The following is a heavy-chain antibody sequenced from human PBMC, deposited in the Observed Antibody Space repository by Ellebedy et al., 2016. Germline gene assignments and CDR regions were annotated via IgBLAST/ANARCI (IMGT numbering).Heavy chain of an antibody. Sequence: SETLSLXCTVSGGSISSYYWSWIRQPPGKGLEWIGYIYYSGSTNYNPSLKSRVTISVDTSKNQFSLKLSSVTAADTAVYYCATAFFSDSSWFNPWGQGTLVTVSS. CDR2: IYYSGST. J-gene: IGHJ5*02. CDR1: GGSISSYY. CDR3: ATAFFSDSSWFNP. D-gene: IGHD3-3*02. V-gene: IGHV4-59*01.